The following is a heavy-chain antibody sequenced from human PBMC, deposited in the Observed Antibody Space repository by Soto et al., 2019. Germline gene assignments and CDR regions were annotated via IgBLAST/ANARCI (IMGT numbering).Heavy chain of an antibody. J-gene: IGHJ4*02. CDR1: GGSNIRDGYY. D-gene: IGHD2-2*01. CDR2: ISYSGSS. Sequence: SETLSLTCTVSGGSNIRDGYYWSWIRQHPGKGLEWISYISYSGSSYSNPSLKSRVTISADTSKNQFSLRLTSVTAADTAVYFCARATPAGSADFWGQGTLVTVS. V-gene: IGHV4-31*03. CDR3: ARATPAGSADF.